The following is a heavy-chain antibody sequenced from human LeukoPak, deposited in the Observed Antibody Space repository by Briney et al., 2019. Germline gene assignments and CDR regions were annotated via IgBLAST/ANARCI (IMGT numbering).Heavy chain of an antibody. Sequence: ASVKVSCKASGYTFTNYGVIWVRQAPGQGLEWMGWISTYNGNTNYAQHLQDRLTMTTDTSTRTAYMELRSLGSDDTAMYYCARGAPAYSSGWYYDYWGQGTLVTVSS. J-gene: IGHJ4*02. CDR2: ISTYNGNT. CDR3: ARGAPAYSSGWYYDY. D-gene: IGHD6-19*01. V-gene: IGHV1-18*01. CDR1: GYTFTNYG.